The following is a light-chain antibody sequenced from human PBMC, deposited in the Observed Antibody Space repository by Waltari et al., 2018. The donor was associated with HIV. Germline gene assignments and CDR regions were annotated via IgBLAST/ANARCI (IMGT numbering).Light chain of an antibody. CDR2: ENY. Sequence: QSLLTQPPSVSAAPGQRVTISCSGSSSNVGKRPVSWYQQFPGAAPKLLIYENYQRPAGIPDRFSGPQACSAATLDITGPPAGDEAEYYCGAWDDSLRAGIFGGGTKLSVL. CDR3: GAWDDSLRAGI. CDR1: SSNVGKRP. V-gene: IGLV1-51*02. J-gene: IGLJ2*01.